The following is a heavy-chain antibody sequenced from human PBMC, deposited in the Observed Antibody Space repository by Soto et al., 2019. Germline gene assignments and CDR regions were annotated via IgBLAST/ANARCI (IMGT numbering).Heavy chain of an antibody. Sequence: GGSLRLSCAASGFTLSSYGMHWVRQAPGKGLEWVAVISYGGSNKYYADSVKGRFTISRDNAKNTLYLQMNSLRAEDTAVYYCASSASPDAYWGQGTLVTVSS. D-gene: IGHD1-26*01. CDR2: ISYGGSNK. CDR3: ASSASPDAY. V-gene: IGHV3-30*03. CDR1: GFTLSSYG. J-gene: IGHJ4*02.